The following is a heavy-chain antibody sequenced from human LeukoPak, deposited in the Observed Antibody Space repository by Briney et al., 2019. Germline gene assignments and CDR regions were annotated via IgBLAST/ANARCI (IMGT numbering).Heavy chain of an antibody. V-gene: IGHV4-4*07. CDR2: IYSSGST. Sequence: PSETLSLTCTVSGGSINSYYWSWIRQPAGKGLEWIGRIYSSGSTNYNPSLKSRVSMSVDTSKNQYSLKLTSVTAADTAVYYCARGGKATVVTMWGQGILVTVSS. CDR1: GGSINSYY. J-gene: IGHJ4*02. CDR3: ARGGKATVVTM. D-gene: IGHD4-23*01.